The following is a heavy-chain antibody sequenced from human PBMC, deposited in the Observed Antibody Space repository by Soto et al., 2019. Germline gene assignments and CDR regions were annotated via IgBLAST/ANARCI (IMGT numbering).Heavy chain of an antibody. CDR1: GYSFTSYW. V-gene: IGHV5-51*01. CDR3: PGGAGVRN. J-gene: IGHJ3*01. Sequence: ESLSISCTGSGYSFTSYWIGWVRQMPGKGREWMGIINLGDSDASYSPSFQGQVTISADQSISTAYLQWSSLKASDTAMYYCPGGAGVRNWGQGTMGTVS. CDR2: INLGDSDA. D-gene: IGHD2-15*01.